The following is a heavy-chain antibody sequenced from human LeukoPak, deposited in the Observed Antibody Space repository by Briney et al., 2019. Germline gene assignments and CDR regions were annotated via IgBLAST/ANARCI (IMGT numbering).Heavy chain of an antibody. CDR3: AKDLLTYCGGDCYPGWIDP. Sequence: GGSLRLSCAVSGFTFSSYGMHWVRQAPGKGLEWVAFIRNDGSNKYYADSVKGRFTISRDNSKNTLYLQMNSLRAEDTAVYYCAKDLLTYCGGDCYPGWIDPWGQGTLVTVSS. CDR1: GFTFSSYG. V-gene: IGHV3-30*02. CDR2: IRNDGSNK. J-gene: IGHJ5*02. D-gene: IGHD2-21*01.